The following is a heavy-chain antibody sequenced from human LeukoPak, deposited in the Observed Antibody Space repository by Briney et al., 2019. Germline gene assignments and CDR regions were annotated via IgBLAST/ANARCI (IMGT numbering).Heavy chain of an antibody. CDR3: ARGLPLQWLNHFDY. CDR2: IYYSGST. J-gene: IGHJ4*02. Sequence: PSETLSLTCTVSGGSISSSSYYWGWIRQPPGKGLEWIGSIYYSGSTYYNPSLKSRVTISVDTSKNQFSLKLSSVTAADTAVYYCARGLPLQWLNHFDYWGQGTLVTVSS. D-gene: IGHD6-19*01. CDR1: GGSISSSSYY. V-gene: IGHV4-39*01.